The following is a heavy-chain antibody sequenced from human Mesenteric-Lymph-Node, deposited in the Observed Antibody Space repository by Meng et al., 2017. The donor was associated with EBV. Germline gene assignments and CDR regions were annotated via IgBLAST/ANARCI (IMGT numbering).Heavy chain of an antibody. Sequence: QLQPQESGSGLVKPSQTLSLPCAVSGGSVSSGGHSWSWIRQPPGKGLEWIGYIYHTGSTYYNPSLKSRVTISIDTSKNQFSLKLSSVTAADTAVYFCARGFGDNNNWFGPWGQGTLVTVSS. V-gene: IGHV4-30-2*01. D-gene: IGHD4-17*01. CDR2: IYHTGST. CDR3: ARGFGDNNNWFGP. J-gene: IGHJ5*02. CDR1: GGSVSSGGHS.